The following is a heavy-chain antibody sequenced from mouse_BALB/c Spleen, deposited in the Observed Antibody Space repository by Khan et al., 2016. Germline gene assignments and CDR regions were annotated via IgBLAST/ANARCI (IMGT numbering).Heavy chain of an antibody. CDR1: GFDFSRYW. Sequence: EVKLLESGGGLVQPGGTLKLSCAASGFDFSRYWLSWVRQAPGKGLEWIGEINPDSSTIYYTPSLKDKFIISRDNAKNTLYLQMSKVRSEDTALYYCARLHYYGWFAYWGQGTLVTVSA. J-gene: IGHJ3*01. V-gene: IGHV4-1*02. CDR3: ARLHYYGWFAY. CDR2: INPDSSTI. D-gene: IGHD1-2*01.